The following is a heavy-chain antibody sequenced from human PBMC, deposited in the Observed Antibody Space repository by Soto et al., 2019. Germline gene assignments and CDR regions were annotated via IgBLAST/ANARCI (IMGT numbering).Heavy chain of an antibody. CDR1: GGTFSSYA. D-gene: IGHD2-15*01. J-gene: IGHJ6*02. V-gene: IGHV1-69*01. CDR2: IIPIFGTA. CDR3: ARAPYCSGGSCYHRGPRAGYYYYGMDV. Sequence: QVQLVQSGAEVKKPGSSVKVSCKASGGTFSSYAISWVRQAPGQGLEWMGGIIPIFGTANYAQKFQGRVTITADESTSTAYMELSSLRSEDTAVYYCARAPYCSGGSCYHRGPRAGYYYYGMDVWGQGTTVTVSS.